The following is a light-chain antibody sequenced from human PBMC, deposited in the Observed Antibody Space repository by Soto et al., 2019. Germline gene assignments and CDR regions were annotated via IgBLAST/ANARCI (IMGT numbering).Light chain of an antibody. J-gene: IGKJ1*01. Sequence: EIVLTQSPGTLSLSPGERATLSCRASQSVSKYLAWYQQKPGQAPRVLIYGASSRATSIPERFSGSGSGTDFTLTNSRLEPEDFAVYYCHQYGTSPWTLGQGTKVEIK. CDR1: QSVSKY. V-gene: IGKV3-20*01. CDR3: HQYGTSPWT. CDR2: GAS.